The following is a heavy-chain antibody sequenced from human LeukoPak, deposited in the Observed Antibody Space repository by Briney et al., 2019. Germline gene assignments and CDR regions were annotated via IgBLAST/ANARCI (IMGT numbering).Heavy chain of an antibody. J-gene: IGHJ4*02. CDR2: ISSTGSTI. CDR3: ARDGIYCSSTSCSHFDY. V-gene: IGHV3-48*04. Sequence: QPGGSLRLSCAASGFTFSSYNMNWVRQAPGKGLEWVSYISSTGSTIYYADSMKGRFTISRDNAKNSLFLQMNSLRAEDTALYHCARDGIYCSSTSCSHFDYWGQGTLVTVSS. CDR1: GFTFSSYN. D-gene: IGHD2-2*01.